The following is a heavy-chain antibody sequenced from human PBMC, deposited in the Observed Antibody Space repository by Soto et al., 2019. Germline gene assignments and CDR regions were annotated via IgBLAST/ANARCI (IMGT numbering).Heavy chain of an antibody. CDR1: GGSISSGSFY. J-gene: IGHJ4*02. Sequence: QVQLQESGPGLVKPSQTLTLTCTVSGGSISSGSFYWSWIRQHPGKGLEWIGHISDSGSSYYNPFIESRVTISVDTSQNQFSLKLSAVTAADPAVYFCARTTFYDIFTAYYSLFDYWGQGTLVTVSS. CDR2: ISDSGSS. CDR3: ARTTFYDIFTAYYSLFDY. V-gene: IGHV4-31*03. D-gene: IGHD3-9*01.